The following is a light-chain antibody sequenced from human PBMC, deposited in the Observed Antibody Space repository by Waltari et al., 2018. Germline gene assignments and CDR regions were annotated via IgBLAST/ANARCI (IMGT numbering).Light chain of an antibody. Sequence: AIRMTQSPSSFSASTGDRVTITCRARQGISSYLVWYQQKPGKAPKLLIYAASTLQSGVLTRFSGSGSGTDFTLTSSCLQSEDFAAYYCPQYYSYPPVTFGGGTKVEIK. CDR2: AAS. CDR1: QGISSY. J-gene: IGKJ4*02. CDR3: PQYYSYPPVT. V-gene: IGKV1-8*01.